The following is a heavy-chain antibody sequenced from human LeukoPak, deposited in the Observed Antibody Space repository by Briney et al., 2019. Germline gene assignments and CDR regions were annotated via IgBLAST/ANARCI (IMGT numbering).Heavy chain of an antibody. CDR1: GYTFTSYG. CDR3: ARVTPFDILTGYPDY. J-gene: IGHJ4*02. V-gene: IGHV1-18*01. D-gene: IGHD3-9*01. Sequence: GASVKVSCKASGYTFTSYGISWVRQAPGQGLEWMGWISAYNGNTNYAQKLQGRVTMTTDTSTSTAYMELRSLRSDDTAVYYCARVTPFDILTGYPDYWGQGTLVTVSS. CDR2: ISAYNGNT.